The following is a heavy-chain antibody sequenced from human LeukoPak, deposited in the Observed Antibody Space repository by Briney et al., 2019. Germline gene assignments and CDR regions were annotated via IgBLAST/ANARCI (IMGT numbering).Heavy chain of an antibody. CDR2: ISGSGGST. CDR3: AKFERRLSGYPDY. J-gene: IGHJ4*02. CDR1: GFTFSSYA. D-gene: IGHD3-22*01. Sequence: GGSLRLSCAASGFTFSSYAMSWVRQAPGKGLGWVSAISGSGGSTYYADSVKGRFTISRDNSKNTLYLQMNSLRAEDTAVYYCAKFERRLSGYPDYWGQGTLVTVSS. V-gene: IGHV3-23*01.